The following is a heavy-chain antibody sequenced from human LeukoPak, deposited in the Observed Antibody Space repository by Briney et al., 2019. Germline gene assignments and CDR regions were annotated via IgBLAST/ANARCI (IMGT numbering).Heavy chain of an antibody. J-gene: IGHJ4*02. Sequence: SVKVSCKASGGTFNNYAISWVRQAPGQGLEWMGGIIPLFGTANYAQKFLGRVTITADESTSTTHMYLSSLKSEDTAVYYCAREWAGYGSGSYYYYWGQGTLVTVSS. V-gene: IGHV1-69*13. CDR2: IIPLFGTA. D-gene: IGHD3-10*01. CDR3: AREWAGYGSGSYYYY. CDR1: GGTFNNYA.